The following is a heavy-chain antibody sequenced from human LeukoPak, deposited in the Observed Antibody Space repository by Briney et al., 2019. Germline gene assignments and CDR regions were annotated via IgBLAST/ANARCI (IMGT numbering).Heavy chain of an antibody. D-gene: IGHD3-22*01. Sequence: ASETLSLTCTVSGGSISSSNYYWGWIRQPPGKGLEWIGSIYYSGSTYYNPSLKSRVTISVDTSKNQFSLKLSSVTAADTAVYYCARGTMIVVYALWGQGTLVTVSS. CDR1: GGSISSSNYY. CDR3: ARGTMIVVYAL. J-gene: IGHJ4*02. V-gene: IGHV4-39*07. CDR2: IYYSGST.